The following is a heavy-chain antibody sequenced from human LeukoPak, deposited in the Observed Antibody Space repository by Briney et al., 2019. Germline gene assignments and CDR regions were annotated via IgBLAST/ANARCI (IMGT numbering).Heavy chain of an antibody. V-gene: IGHV4-4*07. CDR3: ARWNNGGDY. CDR2: ISASGST. D-gene: IGHD1/OR15-1a*01. J-gene: IGHJ4*02. CDR1: GGSISSSC. Sequence: NPSETLSLTCTVSGGSISSSCWSWIRQPGGKGLEWIGRISASGSTNYTPSLKSRVTMSVDTSKNQFSLRLSSVTAADTAVYYCARWNNGGDYWGQGTLVTVSS.